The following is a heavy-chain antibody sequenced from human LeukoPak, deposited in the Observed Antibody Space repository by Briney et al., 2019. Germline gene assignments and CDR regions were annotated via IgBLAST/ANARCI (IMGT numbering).Heavy chain of an antibody. CDR2: ISDDGSGK. V-gene: IGHV3-30-3*01. CDR1: GFTFSSYA. J-gene: IGHJ4*02. D-gene: IGHD1-7*01. CDR3: AREAGTGTTDFDY. Sequence: GGSLRLSCAASGFTFSSYAMHWVRQAPGKGLEWVAVISDDGSGKYYTDSVKGRFTISRDNSKNTLYPQMNSLRAEGTAVYYCAREAGTGTTDFDYWGQGTQVTVSS.